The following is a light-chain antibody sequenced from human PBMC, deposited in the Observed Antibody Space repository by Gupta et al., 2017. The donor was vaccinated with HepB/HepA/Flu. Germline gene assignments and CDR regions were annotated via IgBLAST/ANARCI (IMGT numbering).Light chain of an antibody. CDR1: SSNIGGST. Sequence: QSPLTQSPSASGTPGLRVTVSCSGDSSNIGGSTVNWYQQVPGTAPKLLIYDTTQRPSGIPARFSGSRSRTSASLAISGLQLEDDADYYCAAYDNSLNGWVFGGGTKLTVL. CDR3: AAYDNSLNGWV. J-gene: IGLJ2*01. V-gene: IGLV1-44*01. CDR2: DTT.